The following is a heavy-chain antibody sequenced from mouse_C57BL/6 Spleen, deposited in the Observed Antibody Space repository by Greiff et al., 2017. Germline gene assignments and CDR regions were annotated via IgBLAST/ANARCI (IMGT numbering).Heavy chain of an antibody. V-gene: IGHV1-5*01. CDR2: IYPGNSDT. Sequence: EVQLQQSGTVLARPGASVKMSCKTSGYTFTSYWMHWVKQRPGQGLEWIGAIYPGNSDTSYNQKFKGKAKLTAVTSASTAYMELSSLTNEDSAVYYCTREVGFRYYFDYWGQGTTLTVSS. CDR3: TREVGFRYYFDY. J-gene: IGHJ2*01. CDR1: GYTFTSYW. D-gene: IGHD1-1*02.